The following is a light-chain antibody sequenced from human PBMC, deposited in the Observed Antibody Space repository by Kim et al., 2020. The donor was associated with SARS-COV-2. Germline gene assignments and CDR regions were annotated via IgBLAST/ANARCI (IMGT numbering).Light chain of an antibody. CDR2: EAS. J-gene: IGKJ2*01. Sequence: SVSPGHRATLSCRASQNINSHLAWYQQRPGQAPSLLIHEASTRATGVPVRFSAGGTGTEFTLTISSLQSEDLAVYYCQQYNNWPRTFGQGTKLEI. CDR1: QNINSH. V-gene: IGKV3-15*01. CDR3: QQYNNWPRT.